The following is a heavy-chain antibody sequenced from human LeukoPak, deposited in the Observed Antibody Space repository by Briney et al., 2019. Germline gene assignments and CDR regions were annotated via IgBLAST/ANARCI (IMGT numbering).Heavy chain of an antibody. Sequence: PSETLSLTCTVSGGSISSSSYYWGWIRQPPGKGLEWIGSIYYSGSTNYNPSLKSRVTMSVDTSKNQFSLKLSSVTAADTAVYYCARETTVTTNYYYYMDVWGKGTTVTISS. CDR2: IYYSGST. V-gene: IGHV4-39*07. CDR1: GGSISSSSYY. J-gene: IGHJ6*03. D-gene: IGHD4-17*01. CDR3: ARETTVTTNYYYYMDV.